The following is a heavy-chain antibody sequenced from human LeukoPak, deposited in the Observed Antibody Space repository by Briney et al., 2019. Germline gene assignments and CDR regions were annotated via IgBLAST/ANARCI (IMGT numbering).Heavy chain of an antibody. J-gene: IGHJ4*02. CDR3: ARGGSYGPIYFDY. V-gene: IGHV3-66*01. CDR2: IYSGGST. CDR1: GFTFSGYA. Sequence: GGSLRLSCAASGFTFSGYAMHWVRQAPGKGLEWVSVIYSGGSTYYADSVKGRFTISRDNSKNTLYLQMNSLRAEDTAVYYCARGGSYGPIYFDYWGQGTLVTVSS. D-gene: IGHD5-18*01.